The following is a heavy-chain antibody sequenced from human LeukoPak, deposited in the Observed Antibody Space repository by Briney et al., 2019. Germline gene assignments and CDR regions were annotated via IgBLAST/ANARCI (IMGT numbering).Heavy chain of an antibody. V-gene: IGHV4-39*01. CDR1: GGSISSSSYY. Sequence: SETLSLTCTVSGGSISSSSYYWGWIRQPPGKGLEWIGSIYSGGNTYYNPSLKSRVTISVDTSKNQFSLKLSSVTAADTAVYYCARQLINYYDSSGYSGSSFDYWGQGTLVTVSS. D-gene: IGHD3-22*01. CDR2: IYSGGNT. J-gene: IGHJ4*02. CDR3: ARQLINYYDSSGYSGSSFDY.